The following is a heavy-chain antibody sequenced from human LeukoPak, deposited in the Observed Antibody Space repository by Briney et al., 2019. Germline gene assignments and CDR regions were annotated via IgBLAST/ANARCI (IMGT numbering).Heavy chain of an antibody. CDR3: ARASLYGDYNWFDP. Sequence: PGGSLRLSCAVSGFTFRSHDMHWVRQAPGKGLDWVAVIWDDGNDKYYADSVKGRFTISRDNSKNTLYLQMNSLRAEDTAVYYCARASLYGDYNWFDPWGQGTLVTVSS. D-gene: IGHD4-17*01. CDR2: IWDDGNDK. CDR1: GFTFRSHD. V-gene: IGHV3-33*01. J-gene: IGHJ5*02.